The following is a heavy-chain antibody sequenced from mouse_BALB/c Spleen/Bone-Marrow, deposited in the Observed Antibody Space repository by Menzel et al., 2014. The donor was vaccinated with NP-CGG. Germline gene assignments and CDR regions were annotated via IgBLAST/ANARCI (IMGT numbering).Heavy chain of an antibody. CDR1: GYTFTNYW. J-gene: IGHJ1*01. Sequence: LVESGAEVVKPGASVRLSCKTSGYTFTNYWMHWVKQRPGQGLEWIGDISPSNGRATYSEKFKSKATLTVDTSSSTAYMQLSSLTSEDSAVYYCARFYDYYFDVWGAGTTVTVSS. CDR3: ARFYDYYFDV. CDR2: ISPSNGRA. D-gene: IGHD2-12*01. V-gene: IGHV1S81*02.